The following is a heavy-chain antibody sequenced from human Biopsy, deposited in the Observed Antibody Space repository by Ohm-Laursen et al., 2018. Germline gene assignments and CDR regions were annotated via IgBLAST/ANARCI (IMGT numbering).Heavy chain of an antibody. V-gene: IGHV1-2*02. D-gene: IGHD2-8*01. CDR3: ARDPLNGHKHFDY. Sequence: ASVKASCKASSYTFTDYNIHWMRQAPGQGLEWLGYINCKTGATNYAQKFQGTATMTRDTSISTAYLALGSLRSADPAIYYCARDPLNGHKHFDYWGQGSLVTVSS. J-gene: IGHJ4*02. CDR1: SYTFTDYN. CDR2: INCKTGAT.